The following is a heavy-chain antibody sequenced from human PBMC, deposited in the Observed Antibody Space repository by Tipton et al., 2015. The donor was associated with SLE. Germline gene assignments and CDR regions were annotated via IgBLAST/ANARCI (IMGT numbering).Heavy chain of an antibody. CDR3: ARDSTVTHEWYFDL. Sequence: TLSLTCTVSGGSISSHYWSWIRQPPGKGLEWIGRIYTSGSTNYNPSLTSRVTISVDTSKNQFSLKLSSVTAADTAVYYCARDSTVTHEWYFDLWGRGTLVTVSS. V-gene: IGHV4-4*08. CDR1: GGSISSHY. CDR2: IYTSGST. D-gene: IGHD4-17*01. J-gene: IGHJ2*01.